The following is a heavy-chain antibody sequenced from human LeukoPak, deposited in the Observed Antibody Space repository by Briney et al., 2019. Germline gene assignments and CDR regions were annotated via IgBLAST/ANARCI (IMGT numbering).Heavy chain of an antibody. CDR3: AKGSSGWRFDY. V-gene: IGHV3-30*18. CDR1: GFIFSDYS. J-gene: IGHJ4*02. Sequence: HAGGSLRLSCAASGFIFSDYSMNWVRQAPGKGLEWVAVISYDGSNKYHADSVKGRFTISRDNSKNTLYLQMNSLRAEDTAVYYCAKGSSGWRFDYWGQGTLVTVSS. D-gene: IGHD6-19*01. CDR2: ISYDGSNK.